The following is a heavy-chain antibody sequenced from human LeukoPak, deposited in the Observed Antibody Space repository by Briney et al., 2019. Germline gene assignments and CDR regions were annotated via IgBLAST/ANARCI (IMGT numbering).Heavy chain of an antibody. Sequence: GGSLRLSCAASEFTFSSYSMNWVRQAPGKGLEWVSSISSSTSYIYYAGSVKGRFTISRDNSKNTLYLQMNSLRAEDTAVYYCAKELEPSGAPFDYWGQGTLVTVSS. CDR3: AKELEPSGAPFDY. D-gene: IGHD3-3*01. CDR1: EFTFSSYS. J-gene: IGHJ4*02. V-gene: IGHV3-21*04. CDR2: ISSSTSYI.